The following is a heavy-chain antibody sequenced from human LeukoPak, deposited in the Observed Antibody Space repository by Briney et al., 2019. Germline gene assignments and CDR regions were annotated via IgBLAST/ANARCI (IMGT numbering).Heavy chain of an antibody. Sequence: GGSLRLSCAASGFTFSSYAMSWVRQAPGKGLEWVSDISGSGGSKYYADSVKGRFTISRDNSKNTLYLQMNSLRAEDTAVYYRAKDLPGTTSFDYWGQGTLVTVSS. CDR3: AKDLPGTTSFDY. V-gene: IGHV3-23*01. D-gene: IGHD1-1*01. J-gene: IGHJ4*02. CDR1: GFTFSSYA. CDR2: ISGSGGSK.